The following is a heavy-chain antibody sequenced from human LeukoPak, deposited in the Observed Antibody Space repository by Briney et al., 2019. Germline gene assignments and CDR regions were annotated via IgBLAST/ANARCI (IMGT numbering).Heavy chain of an antibody. CDR3: ARDKDGSGSYYNGNWFDP. CDR1: GGSISSYY. CDR2: IYHSGST. V-gene: IGHV4-38-2*02. J-gene: IGHJ5*02. Sequence: PSETLSLTCTVSGGSISSYYWGWIRQPPGKGLEWIGSIYHSGSTYYNPSLKSRVTISVDTSKNQFSLKLSSVTAADTAVYYCARDKDGSGSYYNGNWFDPWGQGTLVTVSS. D-gene: IGHD3-10*01.